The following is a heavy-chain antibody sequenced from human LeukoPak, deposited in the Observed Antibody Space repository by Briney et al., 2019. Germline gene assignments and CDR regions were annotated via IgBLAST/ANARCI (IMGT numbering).Heavy chain of an antibody. D-gene: IGHD7-27*01. CDR1: GLTFSSYG. Sequence: GRSLRLSCAASGLTFSSYGMHWVRQAPGKGLEWVAVIWYGGSNKYYADSVKGRFTISRDNAKNSLYLQMNSLRAEDTAVYYCARDYTGEGYYYYMDVWGKGTTVTVSS. V-gene: IGHV3-33*08. CDR2: IWYGGSNK. J-gene: IGHJ6*03. CDR3: ARDYTGEGYYYYMDV.